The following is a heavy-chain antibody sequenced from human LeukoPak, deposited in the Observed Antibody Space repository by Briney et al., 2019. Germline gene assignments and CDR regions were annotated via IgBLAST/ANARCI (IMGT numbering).Heavy chain of an antibody. Sequence: PGGSLRLSCAASGFIVSSNHMSWFRQAQGKGLEWVSVIYSGGSTYYADSVKGRFTISRDNSKNTLYLQMNSLRAEDTAVYYCARDSRGHDAFDIWGQGTMVTVSS. D-gene: IGHD3-10*01. CDR2: IYSGGST. J-gene: IGHJ3*02. V-gene: IGHV3-66*02. CDR1: GFIVSSNH. CDR3: ARDSRGHDAFDI.